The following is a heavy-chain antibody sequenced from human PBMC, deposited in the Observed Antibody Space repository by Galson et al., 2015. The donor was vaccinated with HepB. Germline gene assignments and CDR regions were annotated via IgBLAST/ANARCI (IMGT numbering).Heavy chain of an antibody. CDR1: GFTFSSYG. CDR3: ASGIAAAPGY. CDR2: ISYDGSNK. J-gene: IGHJ4*02. Sequence: SLRLSCAASGFTFSSYGMHWVRQAPGKGLEWVAVISYDGSNKYYADSVKGRFTISRDNSKNTLYLQMNSLRAEDTAVYYCASGIAAAPGYWGQGTLVTVSS. D-gene: IGHD6-13*01. V-gene: IGHV3-30*03.